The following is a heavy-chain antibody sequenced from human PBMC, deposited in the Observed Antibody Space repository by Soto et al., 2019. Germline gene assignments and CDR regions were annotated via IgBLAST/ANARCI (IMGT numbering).Heavy chain of an antibody. Sequence: EASVKVSCKASGYTFTNDGISWVRQAPGQVLEWLGWISAYSGKTNYAQKFQGRVTITTDTSTNTAYMQLRSLRSDDTAVFYCSRQHNDFWSAYPDFDYWGHGTLVPVYS. D-gene: IGHD3-3*01. J-gene: IGHJ4*01. CDR2: ISAYSGKT. V-gene: IGHV1-18*04. CDR3: SRQHNDFWSAYPDFDY. CDR1: GYTFTNDG.